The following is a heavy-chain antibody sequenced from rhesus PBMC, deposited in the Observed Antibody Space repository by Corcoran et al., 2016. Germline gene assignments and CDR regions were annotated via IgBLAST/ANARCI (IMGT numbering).Heavy chain of an antibody. J-gene: IGHJ3*01. V-gene: IGHV4S10*01. Sequence: QVQLQESGPGVVKPSETLSLTCAVSGGSISDSYRWSWIRKPPGKGLDWIGYIYGSITNTNYNPTLKSRVTILKDTYKNQSSLKLSSVTAADTAVYYCAKPRGYSYSFAFDFWGQGLRVTVSS. D-gene: IGHD5-12*01. CDR1: GGSISDSYR. CDR3: AKPRGYSYSFAFDF. CDR2: IYGSITNT.